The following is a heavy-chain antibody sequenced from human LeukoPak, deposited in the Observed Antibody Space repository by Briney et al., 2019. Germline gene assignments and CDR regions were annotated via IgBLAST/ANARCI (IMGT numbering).Heavy chain of an antibody. Sequence: ASVTVSCKVSGYTLTELSMHWVRQAPGKGLEWMGGFDPEDGETIYAQKFQGRVTMTEDTSTDTAYMELSSLRSEDTAVYYCARVIADYGSGSYYYWGQGTLVTVSS. V-gene: IGHV1-24*01. CDR2: FDPEDGET. J-gene: IGHJ4*02. CDR3: ARVIADYGSGSYYY. D-gene: IGHD3-10*01. CDR1: GYTLTELS.